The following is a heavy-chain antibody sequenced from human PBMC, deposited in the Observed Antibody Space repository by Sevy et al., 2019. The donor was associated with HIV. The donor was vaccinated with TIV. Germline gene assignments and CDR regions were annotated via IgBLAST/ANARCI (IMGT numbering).Heavy chain of an antibody. Sequence: GGSLRLSCAAYGFTFSSYWMSWVRQAPGKGLEWVANIKQDGSEKYYVDSVKGRFTISRDNAKNSLYLQMNSLRAEDTAVYYCARVEYCSGGSCSGGGMDVWGQGTTVTVSS. D-gene: IGHD2-15*01. J-gene: IGHJ6*02. CDR3: ARVEYCSGGSCSGGGMDV. V-gene: IGHV3-7*03. CDR1: GFTFSSYW. CDR2: IKQDGSEK.